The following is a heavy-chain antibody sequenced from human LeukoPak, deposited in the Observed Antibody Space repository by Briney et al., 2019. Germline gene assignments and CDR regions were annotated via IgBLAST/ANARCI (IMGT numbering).Heavy chain of an antibody. CDR3: TRVGSSWYHASFDY. CDR1: GFTSRTYW. V-gene: IGHV3-49*04. CDR2: IRSKAYGGTT. J-gene: IGHJ4*02. D-gene: IGHD6-13*01. Sequence: GGSLRLSCAASGFTSRTYWMTWVRQAPGKGLEWVGFIRSKAYGGTTEYAASVEGRFTISRDDSKSIAYLQMNSLKTEDTAVYYCTRVGSSWYHASFDYWGQGTLVTVSS.